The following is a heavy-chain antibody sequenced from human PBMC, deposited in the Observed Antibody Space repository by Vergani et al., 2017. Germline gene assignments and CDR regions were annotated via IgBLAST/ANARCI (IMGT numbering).Heavy chain of an antibody. D-gene: IGHD3-16*01. CDR2: MNPNSGNT. V-gene: IGHV1-8*01. CDR1: GYTFTSYD. Sequence: QVQLVQSGAEVKKPGASVKVSCKASGYTFTSYDINWVRQATGQVLEWMGWMNPNSGNTGYAQKFQGRVTMTRNTSIRTAYMKLRSLRAEDTAVYYGARGVGGVNGWFDPWGQGTLVTVSS. CDR3: ARGVGGVNGWFDP. J-gene: IGHJ5*02.